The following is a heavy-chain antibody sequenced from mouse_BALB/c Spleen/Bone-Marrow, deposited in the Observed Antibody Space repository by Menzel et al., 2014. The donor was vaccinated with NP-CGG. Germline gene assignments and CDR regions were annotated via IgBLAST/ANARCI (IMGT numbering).Heavy chain of an antibody. V-gene: IGHV5-17*02. CDR2: ISSGSNYI. Sequence: EVQLVESGGGLVQPGGSRKLSCAASGLTFSSFGMHWVRQAPEKGLEWVAYISSGSNYIYYADTVKGRFTISRDNPKNTLFLQMTSLRSEDTAMYYCTRGGNWDDFDYWGQGTTLTVSS. D-gene: IGHD4-1*01. CDR1: GLTFSSFG. J-gene: IGHJ2*01. CDR3: TRGGNWDDFDY.